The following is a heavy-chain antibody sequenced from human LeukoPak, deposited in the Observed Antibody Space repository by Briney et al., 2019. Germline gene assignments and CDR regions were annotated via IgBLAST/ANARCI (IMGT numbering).Heavy chain of an antibody. J-gene: IGHJ4*02. Sequence: GRSLRLSCTASGFTFGDHAMSWFRQAPGKGLEWVGFIRSKAYGGTTEYAASVKGRFTISRDDSKSIAYLQMNSLKTEDTAVYYCTASSGWYYFDYWGQGTLVTVSS. CDR1: GFTFGDHA. CDR3: TASSGWYYFDY. CDR2: IRSKAYGGTT. V-gene: IGHV3-49*03. D-gene: IGHD6-19*01.